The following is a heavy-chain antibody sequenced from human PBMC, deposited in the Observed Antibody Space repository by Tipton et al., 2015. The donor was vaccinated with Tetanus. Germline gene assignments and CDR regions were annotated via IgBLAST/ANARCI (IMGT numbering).Heavy chain of an antibody. CDR2: IYHSGSP. J-gene: IGHJ5*02. CDR3: ARGSDIVVVPGVTRADWFDP. CDR1: GGSITSGAYL. V-gene: IGHV4-30-2*01. Sequence: TLSLTCAVSGGSITSGAYLWGWIRQPPGKGLEWIGYIYHSGSPYYNPSLKSRVTLSVDTSMNQFSLKLTSVTAADTAMYYCARGSDIVVVPGVTRADWFDPWGQGTLVTVSS. D-gene: IGHD2-2*01.